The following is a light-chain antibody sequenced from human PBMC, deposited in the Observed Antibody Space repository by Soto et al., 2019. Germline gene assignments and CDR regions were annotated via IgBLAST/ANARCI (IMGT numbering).Light chain of an antibody. CDR1: QSISSY. J-gene: IGKJ3*01. CDR3: QQSYSTPPFT. Sequence: DIQMIQSPSSLSASVGDRVTITCRASQSISSYLNWYQQKPGKAPKLLIYAASSLQSGVPSRFSGSGSGTDFTLTISSLQPEDFATYYCQQSYSTPPFTFGPGNKVDIK. V-gene: IGKV1-39*01. CDR2: AAS.